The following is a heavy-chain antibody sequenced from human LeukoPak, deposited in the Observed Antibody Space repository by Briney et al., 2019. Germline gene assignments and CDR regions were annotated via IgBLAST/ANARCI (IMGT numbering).Heavy chain of an antibody. CDR3: ARAQGRRDYDILTGYYSRGIDY. D-gene: IGHD3-9*01. Sequence: AGGSLRLSCAASGFTFSSYAMHWVRQAPGKGLEWVAVISYDGSNKYYADSVKGRFTISRDNSKNTLYLQMNSLRAEDTAVYYCARAQGRRDYDILTGYYSRGIDYWGQGTLVTVSS. CDR1: GFTFSSYA. V-gene: IGHV3-30*04. CDR2: ISYDGSNK. J-gene: IGHJ4*02.